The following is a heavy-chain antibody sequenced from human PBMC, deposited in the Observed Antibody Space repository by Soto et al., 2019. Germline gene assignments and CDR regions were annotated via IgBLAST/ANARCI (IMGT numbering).Heavy chain of an antibody. J-gene: IGHJ6*03. CDR1: GGSISSGGYY. D-gene: IGHD2-2*01. V-gene: IGHV4-31*03. CDR3: ARDYRGGGRYCSSTSCLPYYYYMDV. Sequence: SETLSLTCTVSGGSISSGGYYWSWIRQHPGKGLEWIGYIYYSGSTYYNPSLKSRVTISVDTSKNQFSLKLSSVTAADTAVYYCARDYRGGGRYCSSTSCLPYYYYMDVWGKGTTVTVS. CDR2: IYYSGST.